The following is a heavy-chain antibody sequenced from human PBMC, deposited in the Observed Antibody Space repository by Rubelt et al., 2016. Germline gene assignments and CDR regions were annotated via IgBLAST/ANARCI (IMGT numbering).Heavy chain of an antibody. V-gene: IGHV1-3*01. CDR3: ARANHGDYEDY. J-gene: IGHJ4*02. D-gene: IGHD4-17*01. CDR2: IDAGNGDT. Sequence: QVQLVQSGAEVKKPGASVKVSCKASGYTFTNYGMHWVRQAPGQRLEWMGWIDAGNGDTKYSQKLKDRVSITRDGSANTAYMGLSSLRSEDTAVYYCARANHGDYEDYWGQGTLVTVSS. CDR1: GYTFTNYG.